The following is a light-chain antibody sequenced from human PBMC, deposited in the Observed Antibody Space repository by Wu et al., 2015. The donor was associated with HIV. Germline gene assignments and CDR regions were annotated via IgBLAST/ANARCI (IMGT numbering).Light chain of an antibody. Sequence: EIVLTQSPGTLSLSPGERATLSCRASQSVSSNYLAWYQQKFGQAPRLLIYGASSRANGIPDRFGGSGSGTDFTLTINKLEPEDCAVFYCQQYSSSPYTFGQGTKLEIK. CDR1: QSVSSNY. CDR3: QQYSSSPYT. CDR2: GAS. V-gene: IGKV3-20*01. J-gene: IGKJ2*01.